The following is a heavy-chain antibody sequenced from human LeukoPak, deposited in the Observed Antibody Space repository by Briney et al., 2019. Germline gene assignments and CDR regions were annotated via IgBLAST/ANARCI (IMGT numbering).Heavy chain of an antibody. J-gene: IGHJ6*03. CDR3: ARSSEGRYYYDSSGYSYSYYYMDV. Sequence: SETLSLTCAVYGGSFSGYYWSWIRQPPGKGLEWIGEINHSGSTNYNPSLKSRVTISVDTSKNQFSLKLSSVTAADTAVYYCARSSEGRYYYDSSGYSYSYYYMDVWGKGTTVTISS. V-gene: IGHV4-34*01. CDR2: INHSGST. D-gene: IGHD3-22*01. CDR1: GGSFSGYY.